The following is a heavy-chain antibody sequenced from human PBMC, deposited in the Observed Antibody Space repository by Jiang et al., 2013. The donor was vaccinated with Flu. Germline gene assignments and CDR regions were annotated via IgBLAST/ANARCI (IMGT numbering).Heavy chain of an antibody. CDR3: ATAQKYSGFELPYFDY. Sequence: GPGLVKPSETLSLTCTVSGGSLSSSNHYWVWIRQPPGKGLEWIGSIYYTGSTYYNPSLKSRVTLSVHTSKNQLSLRLTSVTAADTAVYYCATAQKYSGFELPYFDYWGQGALVTVSS. D-gene: IGHD5-12*01. CDR1: GGSLSSSNHY. CDR2: IYYTGST. V-gene: IGHV4-39*07. J-gene: IGHJ4*02.